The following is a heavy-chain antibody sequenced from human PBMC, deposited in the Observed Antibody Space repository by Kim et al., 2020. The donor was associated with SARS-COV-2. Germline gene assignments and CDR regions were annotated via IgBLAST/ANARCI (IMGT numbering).Heavy chain of an antibody. Sequence: VKGRLTISRDNAKNTLYLQMNRLRAEDTAVYYCAKDFNSSSWYCLEAVDYWGQGTLVTVSS. D-gene: IGHD6-13*01. CDR3: AKDFNSSSWYCLEAVDY. V-gene: IGHV3-33*06. J-gene: IGHJ4*02.